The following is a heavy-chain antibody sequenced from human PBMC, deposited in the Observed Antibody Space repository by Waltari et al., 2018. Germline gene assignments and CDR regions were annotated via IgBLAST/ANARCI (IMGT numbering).Heavy chain of an antibody. CDR3: ARGGETWNRLETHFDY. D-gene: IGHD1-1*01. Sequence: QVQLVQSGAEVKEPGASVKVSCKTFGYPFNDYGLHWVRQAPGQGLEWMGWIKTSTGNTKYSQKLQGRVTLNRDSSATTAYMDVSSLKSEDTAIYYCARGGETWNRLETHFDYWGQGTLVTVSS. CDR1: GYPFNDYG. CDR2: IKTSTGNT. J-gene: IGHJ4*02. V-gene: IGHV1-3*04.